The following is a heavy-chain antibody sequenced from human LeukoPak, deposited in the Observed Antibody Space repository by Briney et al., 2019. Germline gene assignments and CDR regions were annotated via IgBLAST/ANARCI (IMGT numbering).Heavy chain of an antibody. CDR3: ASYSSGWYDY. D-gene: IGHD6-19*01. CDR2: ISYDGSNK. CDR1: GFTFSSYA. Sequence: GGSLRLSCAGSGFTFSSYAMHWVRQAPGKGLEWVAVISYDGSNKYYADSVKGRFTISRDNSKNTLYLQMNSLRAEDTAVYYCASYSSGWYDYWGQGTLVTVSS. V-gene: IGHV3-30-3*01. J-gene: IGHJ4*02.